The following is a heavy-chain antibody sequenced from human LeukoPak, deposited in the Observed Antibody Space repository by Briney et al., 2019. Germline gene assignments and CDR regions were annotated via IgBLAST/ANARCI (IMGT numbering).Heavy chain of an antibody. CDR1: GASTSTNSYF. V-gene: IGHV4-39*01. CDR2: IYYSGRA. J-gene: IGHJ4*02. D-gene: IGHD1-26*01. Sequence: PSETLSLTCSVSGASTSTNSYFWGWVRQPPGEGLEWKGNIYYSGRAYYSPSLKSRVTMSLDTSTNQFSLKLSSVPAADTAVYYCARGRPYTGNYHFDYWGQGTLVTVSS. CDR3: ARGRPYTGNYHFDY.